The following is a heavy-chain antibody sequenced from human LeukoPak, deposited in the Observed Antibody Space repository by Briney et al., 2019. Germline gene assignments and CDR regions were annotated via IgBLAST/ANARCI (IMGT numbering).Heavy chain of an antibody. CDR3: ARGFGEIVATTVPDYYYYGMDV. V-gene: IGHV1-46*01. J-gene: IGHJ6*02. D-gene: IGHD5-12*01. CDR2: INPSGGST. Sequence: ASVKVSCKASGYTFTSYYMHWVRQAPGQGLEWMGIINPSGGSTSYAQKFQGRGTMTRDTSTSTVYMELSSLRSEDTAVYYCARGFGEIVATTVPDYYYYGMDVWGQGTTVTVSS. CDR1: GYTFTSYY.